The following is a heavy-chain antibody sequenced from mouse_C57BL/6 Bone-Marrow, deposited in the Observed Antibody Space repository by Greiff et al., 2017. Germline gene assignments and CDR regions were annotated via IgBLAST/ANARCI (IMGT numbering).Heavy chain of an antibody. CDR3: ARPYYSNYWYVEV. D-gene: IGHD2-5*01. CDR2: IYPGSGST. Sequence: QVHVKQPGAELVKPGASVKMSCKASGYTFTSYWITWVKQRPGQGLEWIGDIYPGSGSTNYNEKFKSKATLTVDTYSSTAYMQLSRLTSKDSAVYDCARPYYSNYWYVEVWGTGTTVTVSS. CDR1: GYTFTSYW. J-gene: IGHJ1*03. V-gene: IGHV1-55*01.